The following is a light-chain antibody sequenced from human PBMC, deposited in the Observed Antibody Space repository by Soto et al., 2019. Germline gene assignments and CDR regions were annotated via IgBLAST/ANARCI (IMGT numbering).Light chain of an antibody. Sequence: DIHMTQSPSTLSASVGDRVTITCRASQSISIWLAWYQQKPGKAPHLLIYKTSSLETGVPSRFSGSGSGTDFTLNISSLQPDDFATYYCQHWNDYSWTFGQGTKVEVK. V-gene: IGKV1-5*03. CDR2: KTS. CDR1: QSISIW. J-gene: IGKJ1*01. CDR3: QHWNDYSWT.